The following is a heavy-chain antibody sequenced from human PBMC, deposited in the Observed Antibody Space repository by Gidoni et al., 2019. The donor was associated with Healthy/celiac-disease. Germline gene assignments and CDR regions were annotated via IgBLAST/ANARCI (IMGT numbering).Heavy chain of an antibody. CDR2: IYSGGST. CDR1: GFTVSSNY. Sequence: EVQLVESGGGLVKPGGSLRLSCAASGFTVSSNYMSWVRQAPGKGLEWVSVIYSGGSTYYADSVKGRFTISRDNSKNTLYLQMNSLRAEDTAVYYCARDSDIVATMPYWGQGTLVTVSS. J-gene: IGHJ4*02. V-gene: IGHV3-66*01. D-gene: IGHD5-12*01. CDR3: ARDSDIVATMPY.